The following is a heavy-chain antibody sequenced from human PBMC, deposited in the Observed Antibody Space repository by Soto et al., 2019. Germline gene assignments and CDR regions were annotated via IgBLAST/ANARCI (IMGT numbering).Heavy chain of an antibody. Sequence: GGSLILSCAASGFTFSSYWMHWVRQAPGKGLEWVSRINSDGSSTNYADSVKGRFTISRDNAKNTLYLQMNSLRAEDTAVYYCARGGGVVVIYGVDVWGQGTTVTVSS. CDR2: INSDGSST. CDR3: ARGGGVVVIYGVDV. CDR1: GFTFSSYW. J-gene: IGHJ6*02. D-gene: IGHD2-21*01. V-gene: IGHV3-74*01.